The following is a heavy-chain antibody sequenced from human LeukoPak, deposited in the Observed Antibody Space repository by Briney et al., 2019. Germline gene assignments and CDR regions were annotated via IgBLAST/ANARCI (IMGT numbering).Heavy chain of an antibody. Sequence: NPGGSLRLSCAASGFTFSDYYMSWIRQAPGKGLEWVSYISGGSSTIYYADSLKGRFTVSRDNAKNSLYLLMNSLRAEDTAVYYCARRGSGRHFDSWGQGTLVTVSS. CDR3: ARRGSGRHFDS. CDR2: ISGGSSTI. D-gene: IGHD2-15*01. J-gene: IGHJ4*02. CDR1: GFTFSDYY. V-gene: IGHV3-11*01.